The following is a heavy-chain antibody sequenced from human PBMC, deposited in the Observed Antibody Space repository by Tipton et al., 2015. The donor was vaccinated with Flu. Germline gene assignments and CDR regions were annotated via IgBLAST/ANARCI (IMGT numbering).Heavy chain of an antibody. J-gene: IGHJ4*02. CDR2: IYNSAYT. CDR1: GGSIGSYY. D-gene: IGHD2-2*01. Sequence: TLSLTCTVSGGSIGSYYWNWIRQPPGKGLEWIGYIYNSAYTKYNPSLQSRVTISVDTSRKQFSLQLRSVTAADTAVYYCARDPSLGMPDYFDYWGQGTLVTASS. V-gene: IGHV4-59*12. CDR3: ARDPSLGMPDYFDY.